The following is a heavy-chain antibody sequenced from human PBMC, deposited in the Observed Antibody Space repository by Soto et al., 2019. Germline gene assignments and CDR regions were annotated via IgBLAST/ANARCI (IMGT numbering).Heavy chain of an antibody. D-gene: IGHD6-19*01. V-gene: IGHV1-18*01. CDR1: GYIFNNYA. CDR3: ARDLSSGWFDH. Sequence: QVQLVQSGAEVKKPGASVKVSCKTSGYIFNNYAISWVRQAPGQGLEWMGWMNVNNGHTEFAEKVQGRLTMTTDTSTSTAYMELRNLRSDDTAVYYCARDLSSGWFDHWGQGTLVTVSS. J-gene: IGHJ5*02. CDR2: MNVNNGHT.